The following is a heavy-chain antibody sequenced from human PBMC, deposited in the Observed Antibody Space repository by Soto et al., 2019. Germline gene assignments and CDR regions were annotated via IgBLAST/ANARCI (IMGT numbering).Heavy chain of an antibody. Sequence: QVQLQESGPGLVKPSETLSLTCTVSGGSISSYYWSWIRQPPGKGLEWIGYIYYSGSTNYNPSLKSRVTMSVDTSKNQFSLKLSSVTAADTAVYYCARRVGGGNAGYFDLWGRGTLVTVSS. CDR2: IYYSGST. CDR3: ARRVGGGNAGYFDL. V-gene: IGHV4-59*08. D-gene: IGHD2-15*01. J-gene: IGHJ2*01. CDR1: GGSISSYY.